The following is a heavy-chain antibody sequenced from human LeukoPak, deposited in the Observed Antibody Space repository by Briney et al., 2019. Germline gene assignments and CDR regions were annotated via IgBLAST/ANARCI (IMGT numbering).Heavy chain of an antibody. V-gene: IGHV1-18*01. D-gene: IGHD6-13*01. J-gene: IGHJ3*02. CDR1: GYTFTSYG. CDR2: ISAYNGNT. Sequence: ASVKVSCKASGYTFTSYGISWVRQAPGQGLEWMGWISAYNGNTNYAQKLQGRVTMTTDTSTSTVYMELRSLRSDDTAVYYCARPARIAAAGYDAFDIWGQGTMVTVSS. CDR3: ARPARIAAAGYDAFDI.